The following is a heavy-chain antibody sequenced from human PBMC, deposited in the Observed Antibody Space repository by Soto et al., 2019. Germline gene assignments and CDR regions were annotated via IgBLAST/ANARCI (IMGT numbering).Heavy chain of an antibody. V-gene: IGHV3-11*01. J-gene: IGHJ4*02. CDR3: ARLRGDGDYNF. CDR1: GFTLSDYY. Sequence: QVQLVESGGGLVKPGGSLRLSCAASGFTLSDYYMTWIRQAPGKGLEWVSDISISGTTIHYADSVRGRFTISRDNAKKSLWLQMNTLRAEDTAVYYCARLRGDGDYNFWGQGTLVTVSS. CDR2: ISISGTTI. D-gene: IGHD2-21*01.